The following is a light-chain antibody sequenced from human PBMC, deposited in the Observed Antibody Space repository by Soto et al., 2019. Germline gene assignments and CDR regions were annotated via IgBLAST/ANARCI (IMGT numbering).Light chain of an antibody. J-gene: IGLJ2*01. CDR2: GNN. V-gene: IGLV1-40*01. CDR1: SSNIGAGYD. Sequence: QSVLTQPPSVSGAPGQRVTISCTGSSSNIGAGYDVHWYQQLPGTAPKLLIYGNNNRPSGVPDRFSGSKSGTSASLVITGLQAEDEADYSCQSYDSSLSVSVFGGGTKVTVL. CDR3: QSYDSSLSVSV.